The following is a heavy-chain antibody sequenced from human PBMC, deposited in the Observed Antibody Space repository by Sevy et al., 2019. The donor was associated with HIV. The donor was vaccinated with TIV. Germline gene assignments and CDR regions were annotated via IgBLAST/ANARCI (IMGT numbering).Heavy chain of an antibody. Sequence: SDTLSLTCAVYGGSFSSFYYWNWIRQPPGKGLEWIGEINHSGGTNYNPSLKSRVSISVDTSKNQFSLKLTSVTAADTAVYYCARAARRDGYNEGYYFDYWGQGALVTVSS. D-gene: IGHD5-12*01. CDR3: ARAARRDGYNEGYYFDY. J-gene: IGHJ4*02. CDR2: INHSGGT. CDR1: GGSFSSFYY. V-gene: IGHV4-34*01.